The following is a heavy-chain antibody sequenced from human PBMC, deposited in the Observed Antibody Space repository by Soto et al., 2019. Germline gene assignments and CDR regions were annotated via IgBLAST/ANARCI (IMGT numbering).Heavy chain of an antibody. J-gene: IGHJ5*02. CDR2: IYYSGST. Sequence: SETLSLTCTVSGGSISSSSYYWGWIRQPPGKGLEWIGSIYYSGSTYYNPSLKSRVTISVDTSKNQFSLKLSSVTAADTAVYYCARSPTTVSHWFGPWGQGTRGTVSS. CDR3: ARSPTTVSHWFGP. CDR1: GGSISSSSYY. D-gene: IGHD4-4*01. V-gene: IGHV4-39*01.